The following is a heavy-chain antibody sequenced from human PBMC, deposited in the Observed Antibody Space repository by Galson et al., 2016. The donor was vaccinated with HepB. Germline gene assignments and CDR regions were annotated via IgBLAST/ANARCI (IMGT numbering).Heavy chain of an antibody. CDR1: GFTFSSYV. Sequence: SLRLSCAASGFTFSSYVMTWVRQAPGKGLEWVSSISSSSSYIYYADSVQGRFTISRDNAKNSLYLQMNSLRAEDTAVYYCEAVSSSSGEDFDYWGQGTLVTVSS. V-gene: IGHV3-21*01. CDR3: EAVSSSSGEDFDY. CDR2: ISSSSSYI. J-gene: IGHJ4*02. D-gene: IGHD6-6*01.